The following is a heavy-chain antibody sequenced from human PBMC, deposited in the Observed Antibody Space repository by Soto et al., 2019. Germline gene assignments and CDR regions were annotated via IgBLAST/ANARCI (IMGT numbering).Heavy chain of an antibody. V-gene: IGHV4-34*01. Sequence: PSETLSLTCAVYGGSFSGYYWSWIRQPPGKGLEWIGEINHSGSTNYNPSLKSRVTISVDTSKNQFSLKLSSVTAADTAVYYCARSTSKFLGYCSSISCQIFDYWGQGTLVTVSS. CDR2: INHSGST. J-gene: IGHJ4*02. D-gene: IGHD2-2*01. CDR1: GGSFSGYY. CDR3: ARSTSKFLGYCSSISCQIFDY.